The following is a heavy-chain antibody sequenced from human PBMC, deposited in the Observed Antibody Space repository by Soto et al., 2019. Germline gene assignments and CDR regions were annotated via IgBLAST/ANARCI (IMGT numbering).Heavy chain of an antibody. Sequence: SETLSLTCAVYGGSFSGYYWSWIRQPPGKGLEWIGEINHSGSTNYNPSLKSRVTISVDTSKNQFSLKLSSVTAADTAVYYCARGRLAAALTRNWFDSWGQGTRVTVSS. CDR2: INHSGST. D-gene: IGHD6-13*01. V-gene: IGHV4-34*01. CDR1: GGSFSGYY. J-gene: IGHJ5*01. CDR3: ARGRLAAALTRNWFDS.